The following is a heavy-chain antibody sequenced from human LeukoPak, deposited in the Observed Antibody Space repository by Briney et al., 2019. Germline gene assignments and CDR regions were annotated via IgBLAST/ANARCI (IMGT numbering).Heavy chain of an antibody. CDR3: ARARGVIAVAIVTRPNWFDP. CDR2: INPNSGGT. D-gene: IGHD6-19*01. J-gene: IGHJ5*02. V-gene: IGHV1-2*06. CDR1: GYTFTGYY. Sequence: PRASVKVSCKASGYTFTGYYMHWVRQAPGQGLEWMGRINPNSGGTNYAQKFQGRVTMTRDTSISTAYMELSRLRSDDTAVYYCARARGVIAVAIVTRPNWFDPWGQGTLVTVSS.